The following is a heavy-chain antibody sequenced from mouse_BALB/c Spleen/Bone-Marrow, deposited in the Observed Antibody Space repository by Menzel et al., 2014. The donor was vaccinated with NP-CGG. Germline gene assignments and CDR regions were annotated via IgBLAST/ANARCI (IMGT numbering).Heavy chain of an antibody. CDR3: ARVSYDYFDY. J-gene: IGHJ2*01. Sequence: EVKLMESGGGLVKPGGSLKLSCAASGFTFSDYYMYWVRQTPEKRLEWVATISDGGSYTYYPDSVKGRFTISRDNAKNSLYLQMSSLKSEDTAMYYCARVSYDYFDYWGQGTTLTVSS. CDR1: GFTFSDYY. CDR2: ISDGGSYT. V-gene: IGHV5-4*02. D-gene: IGHD2-4*01.